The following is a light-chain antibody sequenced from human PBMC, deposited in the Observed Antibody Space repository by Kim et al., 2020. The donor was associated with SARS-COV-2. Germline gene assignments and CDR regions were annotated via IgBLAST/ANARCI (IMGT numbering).Light chain of an antibody. J-gene: IGKJ1*01. Sequence: EIVMTQSPATLSVSPGERATLSCRASQSVKSNLAWYQHKPGQAPRLLIYVASTRATGVPARFSGSGSGTDFTLTISSLQSEDFAVYYCQQYESWPRTFGQGTKVDIK. CDR3: QQYESWPRT. CDR1: QSVKSN. CDR2: VAS. V-gene: IGKV3-15*01.